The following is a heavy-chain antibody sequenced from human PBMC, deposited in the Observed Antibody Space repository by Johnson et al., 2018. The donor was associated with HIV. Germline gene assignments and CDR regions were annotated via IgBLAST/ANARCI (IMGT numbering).Heavy chain of an antibody. V-gene: IGHV3-9*01. CDR2: ISWNSGSI. Sequence: VQLVESWGGLVQPGRSLRLSCAASGFTFDDYAMHWVRQAPGKGLEWVSGISWNSGSIGYADSVKGRFTISRDNAKNSLYLQMNSLRAEDTALYYCAARYSGYADAAFDIWGQGTMVTVSS. CDR3: AARYSGYADAAFDI. J-gene: IGHJ3*02. CDR1: GFTFDDYA. D-gene: IGHD5-12*01.